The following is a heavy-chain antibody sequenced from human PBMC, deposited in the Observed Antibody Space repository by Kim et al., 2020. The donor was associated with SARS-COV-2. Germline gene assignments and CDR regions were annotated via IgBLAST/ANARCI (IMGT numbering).Heavy chain of an antibody. D-gene: IGHD3-10*01. CDR2: LYYSGTT. Sequence: SETLSLTCTVSGASIDSSDSYWGWIRQPPGKGLEWIGSLYYSGTTYYNPSLKSRVTISADTARNQFSLKMTSATAADTALYYCARHKLHSIWFGALGDFDSWGQGTLVAVSS. V-gene: IGHV4-39*01. J-gene: IGHJ4*02. CDR3: ARHKLHSIWFGALGDFDS. CDR1: GASIDSSDSY.